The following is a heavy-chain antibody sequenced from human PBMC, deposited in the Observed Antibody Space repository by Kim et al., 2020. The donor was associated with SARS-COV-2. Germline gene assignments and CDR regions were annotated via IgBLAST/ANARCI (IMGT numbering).Heavy chain of an antibody. D-gene: IGHD6-13*01. Sequence: PSLRSRVTISVDTSKNQFSLKLSSVTAADTAVYYCARAGYGSSWTGYFDYWGQGTLVTVSS. V-gene: IGHV4-39*07. J-gene: IGHJ4*02. CDR3: ARAGYGSSWTGYFDY.